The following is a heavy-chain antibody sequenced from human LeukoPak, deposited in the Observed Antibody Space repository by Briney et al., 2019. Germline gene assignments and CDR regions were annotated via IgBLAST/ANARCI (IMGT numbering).Heavy chain of an antibody. CDR3: QRITIFGVIIDFDY. J-gene: IGHJ4*02. D-gene: IGHD3-3*01. Sequence: ASVKVTCKASGFHFASYGITWVRQAPGQGLEWMGWISVNNGNTHYAQSFQDRLTMTTDTSTSTAYLEVRSLRYDDTAIYYCQRITIFGVIIDFDYWGQGTLVTVSS. CDR2: ISVNNGNT. V-gene: IGHV1-18*01. CDR1: GFHFASYG.